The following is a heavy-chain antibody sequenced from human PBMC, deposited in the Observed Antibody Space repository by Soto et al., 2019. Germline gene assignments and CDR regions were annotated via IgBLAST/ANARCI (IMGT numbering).Heavy chain of an antibody. CDR1: GFTFDDYA. J-gene: IGHJ4*02. D-gene: IGHD3-3*01. CDR2: ISWNSGSI. V-gene: IGHV3-9*01. Sequence: PGGSLRLSCAASGFTFDDYAMHWVRQAPGKGLEWVSGISWNSGSIGYADSVKGRFTISRDNAKNSLYLQMNSLRAEDTALYYCAKELGSYYDFWSGYRYFDYWGQGTLVTVSS. CDR3: AKELGSYYDFWSGYRYFDY.